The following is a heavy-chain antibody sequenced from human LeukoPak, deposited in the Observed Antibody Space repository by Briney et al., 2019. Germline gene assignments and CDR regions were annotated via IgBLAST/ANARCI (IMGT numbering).Heavy chain of an antibody. CDR1: GGTFSSYA. J-gene: IGHJ4*02. D-gene: IGHD5-12*01. V-gene: IGHV1-69*04. CDR3: AKDHPSFSGYDSYY. Sequence: ASVKVSCKASGGTFSSYAISWVRQAPGQGLEWMGRIIPILGIANYAQKFQGRVTITADKSTSTAYMELSSLRSEDTAVYYYAKDHPSFSGYDSYYWGQGTLVTVSS. CDR2: IIPILGIA.